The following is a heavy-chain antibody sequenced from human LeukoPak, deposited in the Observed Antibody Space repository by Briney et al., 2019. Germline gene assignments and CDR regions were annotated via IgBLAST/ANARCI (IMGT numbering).Heavy chain of an antibody. V-gene: IGHV3-21*01. D-gene: IGHD3-22*01. CDR1: GFTFSSYS. CDR3: AKDPISSGYYLISAWFDP. Sequence: GGSLRLSCAASGFTFSSYSMNWVRQAPGKGLEWVSSISSSSSYIYYADSGKGRFTISRDNAKNSLYLQMNSLRAEDTAVYYCAKDPISSGYYLISAWFDPWGQGTLVTVSS. J-gene: IGHJ5*02. CDR2: ISSSSSYI.